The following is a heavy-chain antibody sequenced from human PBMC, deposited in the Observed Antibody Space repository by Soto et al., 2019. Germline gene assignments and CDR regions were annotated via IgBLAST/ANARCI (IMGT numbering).Heavy chain of an antibody. J-gene: IGHJ5*02. CDR3: ARGQYYYDSSGPGWFDP. CDR1: GGSISSYY. Sequence: PSETLSLTCTVSGGSISSYYWSWIRQPPGKGLEWIGYIYYSGSTNYNPSLKSRVTISVDTSKNQFSLKLSSVTAADTAVYYCARGQYYYDSSGPGWFDPWGQGTLVTVS. D-gene: IGHD3-22*01. V-gene: IGHV4-59*01. CDR2: IYYSGST.